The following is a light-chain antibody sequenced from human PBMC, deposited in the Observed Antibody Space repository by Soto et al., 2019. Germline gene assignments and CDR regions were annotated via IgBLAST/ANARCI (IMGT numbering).Light chain of an antibody. CDR3: LLSYNDDRV. CDR1: TGAVTSGHF. Sequence: QTVVTQEPSVTVSPGGTVTLTCGSSTGAVTSGHFPYWFQQKPGQAPRTPIYEASNKYSWTPARFSGSLLGGKAALTLSGAQPEDEADYYCLLSYNDDRVFGGGTKLTVL. CDR2: EAS. V-gene: IGLV7-46*01. J-gene: IGLJ2*01.